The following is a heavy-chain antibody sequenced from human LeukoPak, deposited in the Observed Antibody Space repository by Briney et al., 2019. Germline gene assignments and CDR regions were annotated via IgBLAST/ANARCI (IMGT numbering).Heavy chain of an antibody. D-gene: IGHD3-10*01. CDR2: IYYSGST. J-gene: IGHJ4*02. CDR3: ARLMSGLGSYSRAIEY. Sequence: SETLSLTCTVSGGSISSSSYYWGWIRQPPGKGLEWIGSIYYSGSTYYNPSLKSRVTISVDTSKNQFSLKLSSVTAADTAVYYCARLMSGLGSYSRAIEYWGQGTLVTVSS. V-gene: IGHV4-39*07. CDR1: GGSISSSSYY.